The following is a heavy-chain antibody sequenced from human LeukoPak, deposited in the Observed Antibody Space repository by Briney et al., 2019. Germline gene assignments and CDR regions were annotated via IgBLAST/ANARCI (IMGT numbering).Heavy chain of an antibody. Sequence: GGSLRLSCAASGFTFSSYWMGWVRQSPAKGLEWVASIQQGGSHKYYVDSVKGRFTISRDNAKNSLFLQMNSLRAEDTALYYCAKPVGGGLEPDYWGQGTLVTVYS. D-gene: IGHD1-26*01. CDR2: IQQGGSHK. CDR1: GFTFSSYW. J-gene: IGHJ4*02. CDR3: AKPVGGGLEPDY. V-gene: IGHV3-7*03.